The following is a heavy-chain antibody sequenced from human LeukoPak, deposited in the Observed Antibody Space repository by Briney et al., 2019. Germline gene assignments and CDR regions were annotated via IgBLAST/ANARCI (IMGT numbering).Heavy chain of an antibody. CDR2: INPSGSST. CDR3: ARDNSVGDFAWWFDP. Sequence: HVASVKASCKASGYSFTSHYMHWVRQAPGQGLEWLGLINPSGSSTLYAQTFQGRVTMTRDMSTTTDYMELSSLRSEDTAVYYCARDNSVGDFAWWFDPWGQGTLVTVSS. D-gene: IGHD1-26*01. J-gene: IGHJ5*02. CDR1: GYSFTSHY. V-gene: IGHV1-46*01.